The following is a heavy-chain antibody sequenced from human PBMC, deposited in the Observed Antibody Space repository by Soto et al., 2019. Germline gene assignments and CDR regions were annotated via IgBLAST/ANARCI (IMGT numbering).Heavy chain of an antibody. V-gene: IGHV4-39*01. Sequence: PSETLSLTCSVSGGSINNRTYYWGWIRQPPGKGLEWIGSISYSGRTYDNPSLKSRVTISSDTSNDQFSLKLSSVTAADTAVYYCARQHYYDSRGLFDYWGQGTLVTVSS. CDR2: ISYSGRT. CDR1: GGSINNRTYY. J-gene: IGHJ4*02. D-gene: IGHD3-22*01. CDR3: ARQHYYDSRGLFDY.